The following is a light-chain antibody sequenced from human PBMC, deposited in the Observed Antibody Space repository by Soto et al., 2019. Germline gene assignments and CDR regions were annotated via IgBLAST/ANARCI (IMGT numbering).Light chain of an antibody. CDR2: DVS. Sequence: QSALTQPASVSGSPGRSITISCTGTSSDVGGYNYVSWYQHHPGKAPKLMIYDVSNRPSGVSNRFSGSKSGNTASLTISGLQPEDEADYYCSSYTTSNTRQIVFGTGTKVTVL. CDR3: SSYTTSNTRQIV. V-gene: IGLV2-14*03. J-gene: IGLJ1*01. CDR1: SSDVGGYNY.